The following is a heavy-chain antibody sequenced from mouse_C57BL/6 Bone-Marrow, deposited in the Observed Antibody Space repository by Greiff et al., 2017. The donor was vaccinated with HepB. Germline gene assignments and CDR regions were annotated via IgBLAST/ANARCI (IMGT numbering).Heavy chain of an antibody. D-gene: IGHD1-1*01. CDR2: IHPSDSDT. V-gene: IGHV1-74*01. Sequence: QVQLQQPGAELVKPGASVKVSCKASGYTFTSYWMHWVKQRPGQGLEWIGRIHPSDSDTNYNQKFKGKATLTVDKSSSTAYMQLSSLTSEDAAVYYCAMHYGSSYDWCAYWGQGTLVTVSA. CDR3: AMHYGSSYDWCAY. J-gene: IGHJ3*01. CDR1: GYTFTSYW.